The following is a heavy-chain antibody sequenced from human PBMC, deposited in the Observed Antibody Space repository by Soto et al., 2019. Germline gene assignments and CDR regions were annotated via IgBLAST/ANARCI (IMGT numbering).Heavy chain of an antibody. Sequence: QVQLVQSGAEVKKPGASVKVSCKASGHTFTTYGISWVRQAPGQGLEWMGWISAYNGNTNYAQKLQGRVTMTTDTPTSTAYMELRSVRSDATAVYYCARDGEVFWSGYKYDYGMDVWGQGPTVTVSS. CDR2: ISAYNGNT. CDR1: GHTFTTYG. CDR3: ARDGEVFWSGYKYDYGMDV. J-gene: IGHJ6*02. V-gene: IGHV1-18*01. D-gene: IGHD3-3*01.